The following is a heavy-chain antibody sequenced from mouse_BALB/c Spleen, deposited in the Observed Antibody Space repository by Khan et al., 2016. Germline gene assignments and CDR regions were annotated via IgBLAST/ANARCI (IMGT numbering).Heavy chain of an antibody. CDR2: IRSKSNNYAT. V-gene: IGHV10-1*02. CDR3: VSNYYGGGFFGY. D-gene: IGHD1-1*01. J-gene: IGHJ2*01. Sequence: EVQLVESGGGLVQPKGSLKLSCAASGFTFNTYAMNWVRQAPGKGLEWVARIRSKSNNYATYYADSVKDRFTISRDDSQSMLYLQMNNLKTEDTAMYYCVSNYYGGGFFGYWGQGTTLTVSS. CDR1: GFTFNTYA.